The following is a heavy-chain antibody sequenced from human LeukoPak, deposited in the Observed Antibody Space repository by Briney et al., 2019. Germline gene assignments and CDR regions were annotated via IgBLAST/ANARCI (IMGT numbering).Heavy chain of an antibody. CDR3: ARLRGDDSSGSYYFDY. V-gene: IGHV5-51*01. CDR2: IYPGDSDT. Sequence: GESLKISCKGSGYSFTSDWVGWVRQMPGKGLEWMGIIYPGDSDTRYSPSFQGHVTISVDKPINTAYLQWSGLKASGTAMYYCARLRGDDSSGSYYFDYWGQGTLVTVSS. J-gene: IGHJ4*02. D-gene: IGHD3-22*01. CDR1: GYSFTSDW.